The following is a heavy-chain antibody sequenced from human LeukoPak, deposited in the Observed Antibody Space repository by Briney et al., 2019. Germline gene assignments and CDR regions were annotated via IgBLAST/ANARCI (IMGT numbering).Heavy chain of an antibody. J-gene: IGHJ5*02. CDR2: INHSGST. Sequence: SETLSLTCAVYGGSFSGYYWSWIRQPPGKGLEWIGEINHSGSTSYNPSLKSRVTISVDTSKNQFSLKLSSVTAADTAVYYCARGKNDDYDYVWGSYRRRGVWFDPWGQGTLVTVSS. CDR3: ARGKNDDYDYVWGSYRRRGVWFDP. D-gene: IGHD3-16*02. V-gene: IGHV4-34*01. CDR1: GGSFSGYY.